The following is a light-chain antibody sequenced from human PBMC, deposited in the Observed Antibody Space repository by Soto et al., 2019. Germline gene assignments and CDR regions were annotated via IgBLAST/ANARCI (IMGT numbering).Light chain of an antibody. CDR1: QNINSF. Sequence: IVLTHAPATLSFSPGQIATLSFRASQNINSFLGWYQQKPGQAPRLLIYDISIRATGIPARFSASGSGTDFTLTISSLEPEDFAVYYCHQRQYWPPITFGQGTRLEIK. J-gene: IGKJ5*01. V-gene: IGKV3-11*01. CDR3: HQRQYWPPIT. CDR2: DIS.